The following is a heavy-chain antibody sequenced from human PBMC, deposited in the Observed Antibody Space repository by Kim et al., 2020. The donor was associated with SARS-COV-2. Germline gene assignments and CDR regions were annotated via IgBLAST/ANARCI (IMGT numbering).Heavy chain of an antibody. V-gene: IGHV3-30*18. J-gene: IGHJ4*02. D-gene: IGHD3-22*01. CDR3: VKDDTSGYFYVDY. CDR2: ILNDGSDK. CDR1: GFTFSRHG. Sequence: GGSLRLSCAASGFTFSRHGMHWARQAPGKGLEWVALILNDGSDKNYADSVKGRFTISRDNSMNTLYLQMNGLRPEDTAVYYCVKDDTSGYFYVDYWGQGTLVTVSS.